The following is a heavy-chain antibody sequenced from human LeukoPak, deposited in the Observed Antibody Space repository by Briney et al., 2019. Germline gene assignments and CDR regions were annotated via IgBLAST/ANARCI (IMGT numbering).Heavy chain of an antibody. CDR3: AREARGYSYGSYYFDY. CDR2: IIPIFGTA. V-gene: IGHV1-69*05. D-gene: IGHD5-18*01. CDR1: GGTFSSYA. J-gene: IGHJ4*02. Sequence: SVKVSCKASGGTFSSYAISWVRQAPGQGLEWMGRIIPIFGTANYAQKFQGRVTITTDESTSTAYMELSGLRSEDTAVYYCAREARGYSYGSYYFDYWGQGTLVTVSS.